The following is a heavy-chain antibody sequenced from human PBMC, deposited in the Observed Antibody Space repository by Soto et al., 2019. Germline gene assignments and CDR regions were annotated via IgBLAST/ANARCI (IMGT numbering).Heavy chain of an antibody. CDR3: ARDPLYDYGDLSHVFDI. D-gene: IGHD4-17*01. V-gene: IGHV4-39*02. CDR1: GGSISDSNDH. Sequence: SETLSLTCSVSGGSISDSNDHWGWIRQSPGQGLEWIGSFHNSGSLHYNPPFKSRATISVDTSKNQYSLKLSSVTAADTAVYFCARDPLYDYGDLSHVFDIWGQGTMVTVSS. J-gene: IGHJ3*02. CDR2: FHNSGSL.